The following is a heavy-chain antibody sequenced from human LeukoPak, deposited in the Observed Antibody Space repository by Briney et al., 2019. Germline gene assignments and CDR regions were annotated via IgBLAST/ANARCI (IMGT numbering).Heavy chain of an antibody. CDR3: ARRGMTTVTTLWYFDL. CDR1: GGSISSYY. J-gene: IGHJ2*01. CDR2: IYYSGST. V-gene: IGHV4-59*01. D-gene: IGHD4-17*01. Sequence: PETLSLTCTVSGGSISSYYWSWIRQPPGKGLEWIGYIYYSGSTNYNPSLKSRVTISVDTSKNQFSLKLSSVTAADTAVYYCARRGMTTVTTLWYFDLWGRGTLVTVSS.